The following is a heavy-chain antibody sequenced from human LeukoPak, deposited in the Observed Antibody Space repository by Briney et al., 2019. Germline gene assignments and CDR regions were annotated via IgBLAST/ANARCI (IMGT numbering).Heavy chain of an antibody. D-gene: IGHD6-19*01. CDR3: AKGHSSGWYWIYFQH. Sequence: GGSLRLSCAASGFTFSSYGMHWVRQAPGKGLEWVAVISYDGSNKYYADSVKGRFIISRDNSKNTLYLQMNSLRAEDTAVYYCAKGHSSGWYWIYFQHWGQGTLVTVSS. J-gene: IGHJ1*01. V-gene: IGHV3-30*18. CDR1: GFTFSSYG. CDR2: ISYDGSNK.